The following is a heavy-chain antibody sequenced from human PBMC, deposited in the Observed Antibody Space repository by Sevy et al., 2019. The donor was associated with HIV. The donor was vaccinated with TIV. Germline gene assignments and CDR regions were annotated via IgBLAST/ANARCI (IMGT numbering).Heavy chain of an antibody. D-gene: IGHD2-2*01. J-gene: IGHJ4*02. CDR2: IDSSGGSI. CDR1: GFNFKYYS. Sequence: GGSLRLSCAASGFNFKYYSIYWVRQAPGERLEWVSYIDSSGGSIYQADSVRGRFTISRDNANNSAYLRMNSLRAEDTAVYYCARPKCTSTSCFLGLENWGQGTLVTVSS. V-gene: IGHV3-48*01. CDR3: ARPKCTSTSCFLGLEN.